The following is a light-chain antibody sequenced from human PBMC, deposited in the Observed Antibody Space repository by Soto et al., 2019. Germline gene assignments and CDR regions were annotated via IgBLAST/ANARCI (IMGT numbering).Light chain of an antibody. CDR3: QQHNGYSERM. CDR2: KAS. J-gene: IGKJ1*01. Sequence: DIQMTQSPSSVSASVGDRITITCRASQDIGGRLAWYQQKPGKAPKLLIYKASSLESGVPSRFSGSGSGTEFTLTISSLQPDDFATYYCQQHNGYSERMFGQGTKV. CDR1: QDIGGR. V-gene: IGKV1-5*03.